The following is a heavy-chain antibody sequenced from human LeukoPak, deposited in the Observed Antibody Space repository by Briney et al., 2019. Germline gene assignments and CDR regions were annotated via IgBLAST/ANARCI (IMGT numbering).Heavy chain of an antibody. CDR2: TNPNSGGT. D-gene: IGHD1-7*01. V-gene: IGHV1-2*06. CDR3: AKGELQYFDY. J-gene: IGHJ4*02. CDR1: GYTFTGYY. Sequence: ASVKVSCKASGYTFTGYYMHWVRQAPGQGLEWMGRTNPNSGGTNYAQKFQGRVTMTRDTSISTGYMEVSRLTSDDTAVYYCAKGELQYFDYWGQGTLVTVSS.